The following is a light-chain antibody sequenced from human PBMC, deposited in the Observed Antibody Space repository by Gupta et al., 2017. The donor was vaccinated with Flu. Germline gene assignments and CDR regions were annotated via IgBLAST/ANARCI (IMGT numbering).Light chain of an antibody. V-gene: IGLV1-51*01. CDR3: GAWDSGRGACV. Sequence: KVTISCSGSSSNIGNEYVSWYQQLPGTAPKLIIHEDNKRPSGIPDRFSGSKSGTSATLDITGLQTGDEADYYCGAWDSGRGACVFGGGTKLTVL. CDR2: EDN. J-gene: IGLJ3*02. CDR1: SSNIGNEY.